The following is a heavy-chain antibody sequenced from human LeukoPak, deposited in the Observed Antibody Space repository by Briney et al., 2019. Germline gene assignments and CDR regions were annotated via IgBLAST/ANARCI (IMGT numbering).Heavy chain of an antibody. D-gene: IGHD6-19*01. J-gene: IGHJ4*02. CDR3: ANGRSGWRDRLDS. CDR2: IWYDGSNK. Sequence: GGSLRLSCAASGFTFSSYGMHWVRQAPGKGLEWVAVIWYDGSNKYYADSVKGRFTTSRDNSKNTLYLQMNSLRAEDTAVYYCANGRSGWRDRLDSWGPGTLVTVSS. V-gene: IGHV3-33*06. CDR1: GFTFSSYG.